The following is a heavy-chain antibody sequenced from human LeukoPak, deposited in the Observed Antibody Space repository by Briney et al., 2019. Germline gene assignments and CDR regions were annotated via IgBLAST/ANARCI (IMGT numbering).Heavy chain of an antibody. D-gene: IGHD3-10*01. CDR3: ARDSGGYFDY. Sequence: ASVKVSCKASGYTFTIYGISWMRQAPGQGLEWMGWISAYNGNTNYAQKLQGRVTMTTDTSTSTAYMELRSVRSDDTAVYYCARDSGGYFDYWGQGTLVTVSS. CDR2: ISAYNGNT. CDR1: GYTFTIYG. V-gene: IGHV1-18*01. J-gene: IGHJ4*02.